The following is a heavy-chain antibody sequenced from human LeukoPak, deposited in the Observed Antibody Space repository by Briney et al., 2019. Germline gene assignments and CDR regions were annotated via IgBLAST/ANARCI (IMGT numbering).Heavy chain of an antibody. V-gene: IGHV3-23*01. D-gene: IGHD3-9*01. CDR3: AKGSRYDILTGSQYYYSYYMDV. Sequence: PGGSLRLSCAASGFTFSSYAMCWVRQAPGKGLEWVSAISSSGDSTYYADSVKGRFTISRDKSKNTLYLQMNSLRAEDTAVYYCAKGSRYDILTGSQYYYSYYMDVWGKGTTVIVSS. CDR2: ISSSGDST. CDR1: GFTFSSYA. J-gene: IGHJ6*03.